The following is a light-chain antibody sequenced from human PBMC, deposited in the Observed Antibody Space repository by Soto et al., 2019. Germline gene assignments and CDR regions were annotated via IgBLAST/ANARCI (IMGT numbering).Light chain of an antibody. CDR1: QGIRND. J-gene: IGKJ4*01. CDR2: AAS. Sequence: DIQMTQSPSSLSASVGDRVTITCRASQGIRNDLHWYQQKPGKAPKRLIYAASSLQSGVPSRFSGSGSVKEFTLTISNLQPEDFATYYCLQHNSYPLAFGGGTKVEIK. V-gene: IGKV1-17*02. CDR3: LQHNSYPLA.